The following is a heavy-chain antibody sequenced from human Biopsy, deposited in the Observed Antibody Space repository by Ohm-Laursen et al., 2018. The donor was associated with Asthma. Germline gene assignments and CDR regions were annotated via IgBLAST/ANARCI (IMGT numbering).Heavy chain of an antibody. D-gene: IGHD3-3*01. CDR1: GFTFRSYA. CDR2: GGSYYDGGLK. CDR3: ARDVMEWYLPAFDF. Sequence: SLRLSCAATGFTFRSYAMHWVRQAPGKGLEWVAVGGSYYDGGLKYYADSVNGRFTVSRDDSKNTLYLQMNSLRPDDTAVYYCARDVMEWYLPAFDFWGQGTLVTASS. J-gene: IGHJ4*02. V-gene: IGHV3-30-3*01.